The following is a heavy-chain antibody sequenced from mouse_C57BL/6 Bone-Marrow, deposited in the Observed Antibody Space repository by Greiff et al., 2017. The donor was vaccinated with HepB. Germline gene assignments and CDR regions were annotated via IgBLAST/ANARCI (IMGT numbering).Heavy chain of an antibody. CDR1: GFTFSDYY. CDR2: INYDGSST. D-gene: IGHD2-2*01. V-gene: IGHV5-16*01. J-gene: IGHJ4*01. CDR3: ARALLRFYAMDY. Sequence: EVKLVESEGGLVQPGSSMKLSCTASGFTFSDYYMAWVRQVPEKGLEWVANINYDGSSTYYLDSLKSRFIISRDNAKNILYLQMSSLKSEDTATYYCARALLRFYAMDYWGQGTSVTVSS.